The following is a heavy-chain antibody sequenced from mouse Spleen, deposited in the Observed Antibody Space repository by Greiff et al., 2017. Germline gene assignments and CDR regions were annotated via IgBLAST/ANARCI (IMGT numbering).Heavy chain of an antibody. CDR3: ARRDGNYLYYAMDY. CDR1: GYTFTSYG. Sequence: QVQLQQSGAELARPGASVKLSCKASGYTFTSYGISWVKQRTGQGLEWIGEIYPRSGNTYYNEKFKGKATLTADKSSSTAYMELRSLTSEDSAVYFCARRDGNYLYYAMDYWGQGTSVTVSS. J-gene: IGHJ4*01. D-gene: IGHD2-1*01. CDR2: IYPRSGNT. V-gene: IGHV1-81*01.